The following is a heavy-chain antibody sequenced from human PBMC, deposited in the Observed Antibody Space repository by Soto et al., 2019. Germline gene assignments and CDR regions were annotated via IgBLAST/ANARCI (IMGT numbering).Heavy chain of an antibody. CDR3: ALELYYYFWSGFNTLPYYFDD. CDR1: GFTFSRHT. J-gene: IGHJ4*02. D-gene: IGHD3-3*01. Sequence: GGSLRLSCAASGFTFSRHTMHWVRQAPGKGLEWVAAISDDGSNTYYEDSVRGRFTISRDNSKNMLYLQMNSLSSEDTAVHHCALELYYYFWSGFNTLPYYFDDWGQGTLVTVSS. CDR2: ISDDGSNT. V-gene: IGHV3-30-3*01.